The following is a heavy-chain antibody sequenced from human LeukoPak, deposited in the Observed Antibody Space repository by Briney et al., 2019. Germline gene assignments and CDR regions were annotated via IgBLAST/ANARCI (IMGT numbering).Heavy chain of an antibody. V-gene: IGHV1-2*02. CDR3: ARGGSSGWYVQNYFDA. CDR2: INPNSGGT. Sequence: ASVKVSCKASGYTFTGYYLHWVRQAPGQGLEWMGWINPNSGGTNYAQTFQGRVTMTRYTSISTAYMELSRLRSDDTAVYYCARGGSSGWYVQNYFDAWGQGTLVTVSS. J-gene: IGHJ5*02. D-gene: IGHD6-19*01. CDR1: GYTFTGYY.